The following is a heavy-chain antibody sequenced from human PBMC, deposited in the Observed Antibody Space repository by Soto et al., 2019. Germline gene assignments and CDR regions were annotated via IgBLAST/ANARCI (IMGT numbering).Heavy chain of an antibody. CDR2: IGAARDP. CDR3: ARAYTGRLPRRADYYCAMDV. J-gene: IGHJ6*02. D-gene: IGHD2-2*02. Sequence: LRLSCATSGFTFSNFDMHWVRQVPGKGLEWVSAIGAARDPYYLGSVKGRFTISRENAKNSVYLQMNDLRAGDSAVYYCARAYTGRLPRRADYYCAMDVWGQGTTVTVSS. CDR1: GFTFSNFD. V-gene: IGHV3-13*05.